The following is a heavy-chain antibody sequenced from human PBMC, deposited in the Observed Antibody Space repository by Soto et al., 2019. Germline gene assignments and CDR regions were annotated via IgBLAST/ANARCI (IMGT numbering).Heavy chain of an antibody. J-gene: IGHJ4*02. CDR3: ATLRSRWNIDY. CDR1: GGSISTDDHY. V-gene: IGHV4-30-4*01. CDR2: VYYSGTT. D-gene: IGHD1-1*01. Sequence: QVQLQESGPGLVKPSQTLSLTCTVSGGSISTDDHYWSWIRQSPGKGLEWIGYVYYSGTTHYNPSLKSRLFISLDTSNNHFSLQLTSVTAADTAVYYCATLRSRWNIDYWGQGTLVTVSS.